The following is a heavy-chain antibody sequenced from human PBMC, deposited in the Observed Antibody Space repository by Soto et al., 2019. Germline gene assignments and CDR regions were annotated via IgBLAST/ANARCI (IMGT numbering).Heavy chain of an antibody. D-gene: IGHD5-12*01. CDR1: GFTFDDYT. CDR3: TYDTKDGYNFFDY. Sequence: GGSLRLSCAASGFTFDDYTMHWVRQAPGKGLEWVSLISWDGGRKYYADSVKGRFTISRDNSKNSLYLQMNSLRTEDTALYYCTYDTKDGYNFFDYWGQGTLVTVSS. V-gene: IGHV3-43*01. J-gene: IGHJ4*02. CDR2: ISWDGGRK.